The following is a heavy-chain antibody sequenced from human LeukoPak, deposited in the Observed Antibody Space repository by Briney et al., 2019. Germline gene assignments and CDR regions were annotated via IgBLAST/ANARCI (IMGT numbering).Heavy chain of an antibody. V-gene: IGHV3-9*03. CDR3: PKSFSGAQGGWFDG. CDR1: GFTFDDYA. D-gene: IGHD2-15*01. CDR2: ISWNSGSI. Sequence: PGRSLRLSCAASGFTFDDYAMHWVRQAPGKGLEWVSGISWNSGSIGYADSVKGRFTISRDNAKNSLYLQMNSLRAEDMALHYCPKSFSGAQGGWFDGLGQRTKVT. J-gene: IGHJ3*01.